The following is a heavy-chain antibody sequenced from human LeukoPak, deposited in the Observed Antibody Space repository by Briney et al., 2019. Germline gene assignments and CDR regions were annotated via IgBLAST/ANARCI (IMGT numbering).Heavy chain of an antibody. CDR2: IYYSGST. V-gene: IGHV4-59*07. CDR3: ARVPVAGRTFDY. Sequence: SDTLSLTCTVSGGSISSYYWSWIRQPPGKGLEWIGYIYYSGSTNYNPSLKSRVTISVDTSKNQFSLKLSSVTAADTAVYYCARVPVAGRTFDYWGQGTLVTVSS. J-gene: IGHJ4*02. CDR1: GGSISSYY. D-gene: IGHD6-19*01.